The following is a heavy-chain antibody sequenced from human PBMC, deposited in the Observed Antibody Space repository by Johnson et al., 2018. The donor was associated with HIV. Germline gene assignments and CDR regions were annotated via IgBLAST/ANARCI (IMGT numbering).Heavy chain of an antibody. CDR2: IKSKTDGGTT. V-gene: IGHV3-15*01. Sequence: MQLVESGGGVVQPGGSLRLSCAASGFTFSDYYMSWIRQAPGKGLEWVGRIKSKTDGGTTDYAAPVKGRFTISRDNSKSTLYLQMNSLRAEDTAVYYCAKGGLRYFDWSQGDAFDIWGQGTMVTVSS. J-gene: IGHJ3*02. D-gene: IGHD3-9*01. CDR1: GFTFSDYY. CDR3: AKGGLRYFDWSQGDAFDI.